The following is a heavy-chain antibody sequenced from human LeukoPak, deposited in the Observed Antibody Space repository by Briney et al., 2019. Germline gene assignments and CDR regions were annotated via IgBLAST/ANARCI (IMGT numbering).Heavy chain of an antibody. V-gene: IGHV1-2*02. CDR3: ARVYYYGSGSYSEFDWFDP. D-gene: IGHD3-10*01. CDR2: INPNSGGT. Sequence: GESLKISCKASGYTFTGYYMHWVRQAPGQGLEWMGWINPNSGGTNYAQKLQGRVTMTRDTSISTAYMELSRLRSDDTAVYYCARVYYYGSGSYSEFDWFDPWGQGTLVTVSS. J-gene: IGHJ5*02. CDR1: GYTFTGYY.